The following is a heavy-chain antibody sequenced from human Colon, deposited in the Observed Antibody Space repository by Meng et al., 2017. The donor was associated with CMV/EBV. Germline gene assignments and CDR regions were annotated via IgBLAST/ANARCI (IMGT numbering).Heavy chain of an antibody. CDR1: GFTFDDSA. D-gene: IGHD2/OR15-2a*01. CDR2: LGWNSDNI. CDR3: ARAGISSSSMYNWVDS. Sequence: SLKISCVGSGFTFDDSAMHWVRQVPGKGLEWVSGLGWNSDNIAYADSVKGRFSISRDNAKNSLYLQMNSLRAEDTAVYYCARAGISSSSMYNWVDSWGQGTLVTVSS. V-gene: IGHV3-9*01. J-gene: IGHJ5*01.